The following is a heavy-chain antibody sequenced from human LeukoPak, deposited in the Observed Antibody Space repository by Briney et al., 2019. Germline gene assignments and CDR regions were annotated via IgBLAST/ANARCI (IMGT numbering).Heavy chain of an antibody. CDR2: ISSSSSCI. CDR1: GFTFSSYS. Sequence: PGGSLRLSCAASGFTFSSYSMNWVRQAPGKGLEWVSSISSSSSCIYYADSVKGRFTISRDNAKNSLYLQMNSLRAEDTAVYYCARERSGYISWFDPWGQGTLVTVSS. D-gene: IGHD3-3*01. V-gene: IGHV3-21*01. J-gene: IGHJ5*02. CDR3: ARERSGYISWFDP.